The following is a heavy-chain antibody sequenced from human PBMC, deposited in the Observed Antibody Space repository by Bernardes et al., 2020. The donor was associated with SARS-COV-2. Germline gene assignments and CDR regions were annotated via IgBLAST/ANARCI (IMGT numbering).Heavy chain of an antibody. CDR3: ARHSGKSFQY. V-gene: IGHV4-34*01. J-gene: IGHJ4*02. D-gene: IGHD3-10*01. Sequence: SETLSLTCAVYGGSFSDYYLSWVRQPPGKGLEWIGQVHDTGATSYNPSLKSRVTISVDTSKNQFSLKLTSMTAADTAVYYCARHSGKSFQYWGQGALVTVSS. CDR1: GGSFSDYY. CDR2: VHDTGAT.